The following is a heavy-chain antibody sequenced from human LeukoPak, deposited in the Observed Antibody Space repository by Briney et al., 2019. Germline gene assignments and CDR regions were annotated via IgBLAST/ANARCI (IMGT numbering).Heavy chain of an antibody. V-gene: IGHV3-30*04. CDR2: ISHDGSNK. CDR1: GFTFRSYA. Sequence: GGSLRLSCAASGFTFRSYAMHWVRQAPGKGLEWVAVISHDGSNKYYADSVKGRFTISRDNSKNTLYLQMNSLRAEDTAVYYCARGLAYNYDSSAYLLDYWGQGTLVTVSS. J-gene: IGHJ4*02. CDR3: ARGLAYNYDSSAYLLDY. D-gene: IGHD3-22*01.